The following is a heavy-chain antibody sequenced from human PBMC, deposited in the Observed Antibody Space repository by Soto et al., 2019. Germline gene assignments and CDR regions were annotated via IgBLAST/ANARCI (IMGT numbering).Heavy chain of an antibody. V-gene: IGHV3-23*01. CDR3: AKGKGTVGSLVGAFSI. CDR1: GFTFSKDA. J-gene: IGHJ3*02. D-gene: IGHD2-8*02. CDR2: ISDSGVTT. Sequence: EVQLLESGGGLVQPGGSLRLSCAASGFTFSKDAMSWVRQAPGKGLDWVSGISDSGVTTYSADCVKGRFTISRDNSKNTLYLQSNSMRAEDTAVYYCAKGKGTVGSLVGAFSIWGQGTMVTVSS.